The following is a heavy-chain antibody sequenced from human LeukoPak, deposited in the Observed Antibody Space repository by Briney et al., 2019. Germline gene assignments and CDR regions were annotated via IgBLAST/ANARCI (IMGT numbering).Heavy chain of an antibody. Sequence: SETLSLTCAVYGGSFSGYYWSWIRQPPGKGLEWVGEINHSGSTNYNPSLKSRVTISVDTSKNQFSLKLSSVTSADTAVYYCARDSYYDSSAYVQLDYWGKGTLVTVSS. J-gene: IGHJ4*02. CDR1: GGSFSGYY. D-gene: IGHD3-22*01. CDR3: ARDSYYDSSAYVQLDY. CDR2: INHSGST. V-gene: IGHV4-34*01.